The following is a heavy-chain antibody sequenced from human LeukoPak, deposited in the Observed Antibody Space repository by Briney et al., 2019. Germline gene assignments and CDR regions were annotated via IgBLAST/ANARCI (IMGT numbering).Heavy chain of an antibody. J-gene: IGHJ6*02. CDR2: INHSGST. CDR1: GGSFSGYY. D-gene: IGHD3-10*01. CDR3: ARARWFSYYGMDV. Sequence: SETLSLTCAVYGGSFSGYYWSWIRQPPGKGLEWIGEINHSGSTNYNPSLKSRVTISVDTSKSQFSLKLSSVTAAGTAVYYCARARWFSYYGMDVWGQGTTVTVSS. V-gene: IGHV4-34*01.